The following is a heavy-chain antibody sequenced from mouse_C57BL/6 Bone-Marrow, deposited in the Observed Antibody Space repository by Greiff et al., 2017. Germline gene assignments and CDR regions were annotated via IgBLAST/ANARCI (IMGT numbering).Heavy chain of an antibody. CDR2: INYDGSST. J-gene: IGHJ3*01. D-gene: IGHD3-2*02. Sequence: EVKLVESEGGLVQPGSSMKLSCTASGFTFSDYYMAWVRQVPEKGLEWVANINYDGSSTYYLDSLKSRFIISRDNAKNILYLQMSSLKSEDTATYYCARAETAQATCGWFAYWSQGTLVTVSA. CDR1: GFTFSDYY. V-gene: IGHV5-16*01. CDR3: ARAETAQATCGWFAY.